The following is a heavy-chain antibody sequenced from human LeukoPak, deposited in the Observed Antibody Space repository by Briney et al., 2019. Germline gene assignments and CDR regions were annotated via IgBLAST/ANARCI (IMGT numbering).Heavy chain of an antibody. CDR2: IYHSGST. CDR1: GGSISSSNW. Sequence: PSGTLSLTCAVSGGSISSSNWWSWVRQPPGKGLEWIGEIYHSGSTYYNPSLKSRVTISVDTSKNQFSLKLSSVTAADTAVYYCARVGKDYDILTGYHLHAFDIWGQGTMVTVSS. CDR3: ARVGKDYDILTGYHLHAFDI. D-gene: IGHD3-9*01. V-gene: IGHV4-4*02. J-gene: IGHJ3*02.